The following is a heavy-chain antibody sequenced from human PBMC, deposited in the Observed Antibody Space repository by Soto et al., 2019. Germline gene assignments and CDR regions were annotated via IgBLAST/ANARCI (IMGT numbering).Heavy chain of an antibody. J-gene: IGHJ4*02. Sequence: SETLSLTCTVSGGSISSYYWSWIRQPPGKGLEWIGYIYYSGSTNYNPSLKSRVTISVDTSKNQFSLKLSSVTAADTAVYYCARGPLLRYFDWSEYYFDYWGQGTLVTVSS. CDR2: IYYSGST. D-gene: IGHD3-9*01. CDR3: ARGPLLRYFDWSEYYFDY. CDR1: GGSISSYY. V-gene: IGHV4-59*01.